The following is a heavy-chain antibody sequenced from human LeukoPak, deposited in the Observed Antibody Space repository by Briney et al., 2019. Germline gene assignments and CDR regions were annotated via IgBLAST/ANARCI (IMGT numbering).Heavy chain of an antibody. J-gene: IGHJ4*02. D-gene: IGHD3-16*01. CDR2: ISYDGGNK. V-gene: IGHV3-30*03. CDR1: GFTFSSYG. CDR3: ASGGQFNY. Sequence: PGRSLRLSCAASGFTFSSYGMHWVRQAPGKGLEWVAVISYDGGNKYYADSVKGRFTISRDNSKNTLYLQMNSLRAEDTAVYYCASGGQFNYWGQGTLVTVSS.